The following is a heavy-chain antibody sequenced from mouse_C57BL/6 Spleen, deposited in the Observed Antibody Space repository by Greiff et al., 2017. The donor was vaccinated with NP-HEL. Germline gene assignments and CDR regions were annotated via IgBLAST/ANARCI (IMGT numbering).Heavy chain of an antibody. V-gene: IGHV7-3*01. D-gene: IGHD1-1*01. CDR1: GFTFTDYY. CDR3: ARRYYVSSYWYFDV. Sequence: DVMLVESGGGLVQPGGSLSLSCAASGFTFTDYYMSWVRQTPGKALEWLGFIRNNANGYTTEYSASVKGRLPISRDSSQSILYLQIKALKAEDSATYYCARRYYVSSYWYFDVWGTGTTVTVSS. J-gene: IGHJ1*03. CDR2: IRNNANGYTT.